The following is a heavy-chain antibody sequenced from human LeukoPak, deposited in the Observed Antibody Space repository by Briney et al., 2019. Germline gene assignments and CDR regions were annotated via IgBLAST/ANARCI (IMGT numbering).Heavy chain of an antibody. CDR2: NCYDGSNK. CDR3: ARDSDSSSWYVSSVPDY. V-gene: IGHV3-33*01. CDR1: GLTFITLV. D-gene: IGHD6-13*01. J-gene: IGHJ4*02. Sequence: GGAVEAPWPGCGLTFITLVRHWVGQAAGKGRDGGAVNCYDGSNKYYADSVKGRFTIYRDNSKNTLYLPMNSMRAEDTAVYYCARDSDSSSWYVSSVPDYWGQGTLVTVSS.